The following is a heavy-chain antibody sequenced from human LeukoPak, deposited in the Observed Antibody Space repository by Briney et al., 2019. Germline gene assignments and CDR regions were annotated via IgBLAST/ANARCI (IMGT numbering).Heavy chain of an antibody. CDR3: ARDNCSSTSCYTGHDAFDI. D-gene: IGHD2-2*02. V-gene: IGHV3-7*01. J-gene: IGHJ3*02. CDR1: GFIFSNNW. CDR2: IKQDGSET. Sequence: GGSLRLSCAASGFIFSNNWMSWVRQAPGKGLEWVANIKQDGSETYYVDSVKGRFTISRDNAKNSLYLQINSLRAEDTAVYYCARDNCSSTSCYTGHDAFDIWGQGTMVTVSS.